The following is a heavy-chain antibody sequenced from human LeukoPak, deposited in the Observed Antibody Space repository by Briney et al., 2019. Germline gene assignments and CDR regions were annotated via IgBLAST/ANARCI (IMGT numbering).Heavy chain of an antibody. V-gene: IGHV3-53*01. CDR3: TRDHGLDV. CDR1: GFTVSSNY. CDR2: IYSGGST. J-gene: IGHJ6*02. Sequence: GGSLRLSCAASGFTVSSNYMSWVRQAPGKGLEWVSVIYSGGSTYYADSVKGRFTISRDNAKNMLYLEMNSLRVEDTAVYFCTRDHGLDVWGQGTTVTVSS.